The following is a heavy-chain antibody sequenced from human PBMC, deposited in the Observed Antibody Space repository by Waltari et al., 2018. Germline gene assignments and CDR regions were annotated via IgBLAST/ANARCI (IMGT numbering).Heavy chain of an antibody. CDR2: IYSSGST. CDR3: ARDGGWGSYRPFDY. V-gene: IGHV4-59*01. CDR1: GGSISSYY. D-gene: IGHD3-16*02. J-gene: IGHJ4*02. Sequence: QVQLQESGPGLVKPSETLSLTCTVSGGSISSYYWSWIRQPPGEGLEWIGCIYSSGSTNYNPSLKSRVTISVDTSKNQFSLKLNSMTAADTAVHYCARDGGWGSYRPFDYWGQGTLVTVSS.